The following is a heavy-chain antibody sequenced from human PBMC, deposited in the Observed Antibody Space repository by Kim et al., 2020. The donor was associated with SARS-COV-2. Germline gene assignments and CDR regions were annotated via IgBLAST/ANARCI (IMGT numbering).Heavy chain of an antibody. J-gene: IGHJ5*02. CDR1: GGSFSGYY. Sequence: SETLSLTCAVYGGSFSGYYWSWIRQPPGKGLEWIGEINHSGSTNYNPSLKSRVTISVDTSKNQFSLKLSSVTAADTAVYYCARSRGVSLYNWFDPWGQGT. D-gene: IGHD3-10*01. V-gene: IGHV4-34*01. CDR2: INHSGST. CDR3: ARSRGVSLYNWFDP.